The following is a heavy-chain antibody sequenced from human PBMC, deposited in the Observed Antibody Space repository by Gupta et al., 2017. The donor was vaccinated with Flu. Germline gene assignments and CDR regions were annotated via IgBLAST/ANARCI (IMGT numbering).Heavy chain of an antibody. CDR3: AGQPEWRGEWAVDI. CDR2: IKSNGHT. D-gene: IGHD3-10*01. J-gene: IGHJ2*01. CDR1: YY. V-gene: IGHV4-39*01. Sequence: YYWGWIRQSPGKGMEWIGSIKSNGHTYYRPYLKSRITRAVDTSTNPFSLKVNAVTTADTAVEVGAGQPEWRGEWAVDIWGRGTRVTVSS.